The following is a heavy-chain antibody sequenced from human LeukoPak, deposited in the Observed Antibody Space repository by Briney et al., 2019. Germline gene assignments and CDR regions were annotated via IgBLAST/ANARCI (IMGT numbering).Heavy chain of an antibody. V-gene: IGHV1-69*05. Sequence: SVKVSCKASGGTFGSSEINWVRQAPGQGLEWMGGIIPIFGTTNYAQKFQGRVTITTDESTSTAYMELSSLRSEDTAVYYCARNPRYSSSLSYFDYWGQGTLVTVSS. CDR2: IIPIFGTT. J-gene: IGHJ4*02. CDR1: GGTFGSSE. D-gene: IGHD6-6*01. CDR3: ARNPRYSSSLSYFDY.